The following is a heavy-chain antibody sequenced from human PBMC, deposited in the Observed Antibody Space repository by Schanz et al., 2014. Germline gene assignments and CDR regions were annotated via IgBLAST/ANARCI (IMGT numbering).Heavy chain of an antibody. CDR1: GGTFNSYT. CDR3: ARGYGDSPTDF. CDR2: IIPILGIA. D-gene: IGHD4-17*01. V-gene: IGHV1-69*02. J-gene: IGHJ4*02. Sequence: QVQLVQSGAEVKKPGSSMKVSCEASGGTFNSYTINWVRQAPGQGLEWMGRIIPILGIANYAQKFQGRVTSTADRSTSTAYMELSSRRSEDTAVYYCARGYGDSPTDFWGQGTLVTVSS.